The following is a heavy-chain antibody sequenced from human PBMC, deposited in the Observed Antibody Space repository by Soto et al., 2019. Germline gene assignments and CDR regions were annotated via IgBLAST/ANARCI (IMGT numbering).Heavy chain of an antibody. V-gene: IGHV1-69*13. J-gene: IGHJ6*02. CDR3: ARGALTTLAYYYGMDV. CDR1: GGTFSSYT. Sequence: SVKVSCKASGGTFSSYTMSWVRQAPGQGLEWVGGIIPIFGTTTYAHKFQGRVTITADESTSTVYMELSSLRGEDTAVYYCARGALTTLAYYYGMDVWGQGTTVTVSS. CDR2: IIPIFGTT. D-gene: IGHD2-8*01.